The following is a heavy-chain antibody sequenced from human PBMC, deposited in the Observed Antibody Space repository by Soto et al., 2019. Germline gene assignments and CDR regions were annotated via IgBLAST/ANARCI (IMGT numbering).Heavy chain of an antibody. CDR1: GFTFDDYM. CDR2: ISWDGGSV. V-gene: IGHV3-43*01. D-gene: IGHD1-26*01. CDR3: AKEGNGGSSLDS. J-gene: IGHJ5*01. Sequence: PVGSLRLSCEASGFTFDDYMVHWVRQVPGKGLEWISLISWDGGSVAYADSIKGRFTVSRDNSKTSLYLDMNSLTTEDTAYYYCAKEGNGGSSLDSWGQGTLVTVSS.